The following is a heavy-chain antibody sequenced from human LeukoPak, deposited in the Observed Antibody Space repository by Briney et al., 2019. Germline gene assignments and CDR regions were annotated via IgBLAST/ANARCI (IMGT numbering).Heavy chain of an antibody. D-gene: IGHD1-14*01. CDR1: GYTFTSYY. Sequence: ASVKVSCKASGYTFTSYYMHWGRQAPGQGLEWMGIINPSGGSTSYAQKFQGRVTMTRDTSTSTVYMELSSLRSEDTAVYYCARDTTPGVGPKRGSHWFDPWGQGTLVTVSS. V-gene: IGHV1-46*01. J-gene: IGHJ5*02. CDR2: INPSGGST. CDR3: ARDTTPGVGPKRGSHWFDP.